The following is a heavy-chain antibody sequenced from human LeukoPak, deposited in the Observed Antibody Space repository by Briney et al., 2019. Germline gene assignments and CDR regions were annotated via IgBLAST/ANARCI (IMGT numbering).Heavy chain of an antibody. CDR2: ISSSSSYI. CDR3: AKDDYGDYPLFDY. Sequence: GGSLRLSCAASGFTFSNHGMNWVRQALGKGLEWVSSISSSSSYIYYADSVKGRFTISRDNSKNTLYLQMNSLRAEDTAVYYCAKDDYGDYPLFDYWGQGTLVTVSS. CDR1: GFTFSNHG. D-gene: IGHD4-17*01. V-gene: IGHV3-21*01. J-gene: IGHJ4*02.